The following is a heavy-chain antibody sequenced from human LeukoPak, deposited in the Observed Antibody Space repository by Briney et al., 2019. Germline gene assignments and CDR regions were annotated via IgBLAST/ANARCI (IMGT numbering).Heavy chain of an antibody. CDR1: GFTFSSYG. J-gene: IGHJ4*02. D-gene: IGHD3-9*01. CDR2: IWYDGSNK. Sequence: GRSLRLSCAASGFTFSSYGMHWVRQAPGKGLEWVAVIWYDGSNKYYADSVKGRFTISRDNSKNTLYLQMNSLRAEDTAVYYCARESPKLRYEDYWGQGTLVIVSS. V-gene: IGHV3-33*01. CDR3: ARESPKLRYEDY.